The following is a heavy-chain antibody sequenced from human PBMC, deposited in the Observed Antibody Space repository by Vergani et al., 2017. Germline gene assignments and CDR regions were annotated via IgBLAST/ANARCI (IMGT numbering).Heavy chain of an antibody. J-gene: IGHJ6*03. CDR3: AKSGQRVRPGEMYYYYYYMDV. CDR1: GDSVSRNSAA. CDR2: TYYRSKWYN. D-gene: IGHD6-13*01. V-gene: IGHV6-1*01. Sequence: QVQLQQSGPGLVKPSQTLSLTCAISGDSVSRNSAAWNWIRQSPSRGLEWLGRTYYRSKWYNDYAVSVKSRITINPDTSTNQFSLQLNSVTPEDTAVYYCAKSGQRVRPGEMYYYYYYMDVWGKGTTVTVSS.